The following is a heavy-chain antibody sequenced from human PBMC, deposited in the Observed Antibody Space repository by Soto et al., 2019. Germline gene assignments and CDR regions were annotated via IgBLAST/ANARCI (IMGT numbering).Heavy chain of an antibody. D-gene: IGHD2-21*02. V-gene: IGHV1-46*02. CDR3: ARGGHIAVVTASFDY. Sequence: ASVKVSCKPSGYTLNTYYLHWVRQAPGQGLEWMGIIHPSGGGSTYAQKFLGRVTMTRDTSTSTVIMEMSSLRSADTAVYYCARGGHIAVVTASFDYWGQGTLVTVSS. CDR2: IHPSGGGS. CDR1: GYTLNTYY. J-gene: IGHJ4*02.